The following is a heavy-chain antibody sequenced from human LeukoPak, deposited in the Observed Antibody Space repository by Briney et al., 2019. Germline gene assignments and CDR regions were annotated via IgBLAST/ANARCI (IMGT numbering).Heavy chain of an antibody. CDR2: ISANSGGT. Sequence: ASVKVSCKASGYTFTGYYMRWVRQAPGQGLEWMGGISANSGGTNYAQKFQGRVTMTRDTSISTGYMELRRLSSADTVVYYCAGDYLYWGEGPLVPVSS. D-gene: IGHD2/OR15-2a*01. V-gene: IGHV1-2*05. J-gene: IGHJ4*02. CDR1: GYTFTGYY. CDR3: AGDYLY.